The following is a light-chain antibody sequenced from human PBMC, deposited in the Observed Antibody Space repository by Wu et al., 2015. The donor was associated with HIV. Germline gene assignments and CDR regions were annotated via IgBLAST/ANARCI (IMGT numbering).Light chain of an antibody. J-gene: IGKJ1*01. CDR1: QSVSSTF. V-gene: IGKV3-20*01. CDR2: GTS. CDR3: QKYNTAPWT. Sequence: EIVLTQSPGTLSLSPGERATLSCRASQSVSSTFLTWYQQIPGQAPRLLIYGTSSRVTGIPDRFSGSGSGTDFTLTISRLEPEDVATYYCQKYNTAPWTFGQGTEGGNQT.